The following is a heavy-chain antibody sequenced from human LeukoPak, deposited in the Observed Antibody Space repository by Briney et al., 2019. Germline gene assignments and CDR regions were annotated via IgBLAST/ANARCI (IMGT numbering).Heavy chain of an antibody. V-gene: IGHV1-46*01. CDR2: INPSGGST. Sequence: GASVKVSCKASGYTFTSYYMHWVRQAPGQGLEWMGIINPSGGSTSYAQKFQGRVTMTRDTSTSTVYMELSSLRSEDTAVYYCARWAPTVTTGVYYIDYWGQGTLVTVSS. CDR3: ARWAPTVTTGVYYIDY. D-gene: IGHD4-17*01. J-gene: IGHJ4*02. CDR1: GYTFTSYY.